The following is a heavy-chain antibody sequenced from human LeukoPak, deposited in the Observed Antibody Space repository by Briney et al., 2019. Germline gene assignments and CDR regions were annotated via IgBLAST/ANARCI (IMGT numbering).Heavy chain of an antibody. Sequence: ASVTVSCKTSGYTFTDSYIHWVRQAPGQGLEWMGRINPSSGDPDYPQKFQGRVTMTRDTSISTAYMEMSSLTSDDTAVYYCARSARHCNNGVCFTDYYIDLWGKGTTVIVSS. J-gene: IGHJ6*03. V-gene: IGHV1-2*06. CDR3: ARSARHCNNGVCFTDYYIDL. CDR1: GYTFTDSY. CDR2: INPSSGDP. D-gene: IGHD2-8*01.